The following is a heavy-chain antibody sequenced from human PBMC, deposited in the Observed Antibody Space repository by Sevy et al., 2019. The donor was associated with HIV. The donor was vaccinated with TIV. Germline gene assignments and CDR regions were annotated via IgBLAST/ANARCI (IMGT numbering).Heavy chain of an antibody. V-gene: IGHV4-61*01. D-gene: IGHD3-16*01. CDR2: IYKTGST. CDR3: ARVPRGQLWYSGSLGGYYYHMDV. Sequence: ETLSLSCSVSGGSVSSGTYYWSWIRQPPGKGLEWIGHIYKTGSTNYKLSLQSRVTISVDTSTNQFSLRLRSVTAADTAVYYCARVPRGQLWYSGSLGGYYYHMDVWGKGTTVTVSS. J-gene: IGHJ6*03. CDR1: GGSVSSGTYY.